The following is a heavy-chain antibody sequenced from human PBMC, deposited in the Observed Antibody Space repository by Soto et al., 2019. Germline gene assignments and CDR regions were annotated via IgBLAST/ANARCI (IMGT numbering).Heavy chain of an antibody. D-gene: IGHD1-20*01. J-gene: IGHJ4*02. CDR1: GGSVSSGSYY. CDR2: IYYSGST. V-gene: IGHV4-61*01. Sequence: SETLSLTCTVSGGSVSSGSYYWSWLRQPPGKGLEWIGYIYYSGSTNYNPSLKSRVTISVDTSKNQFSLKLSSVTAADTAVYYCARDNWNDYFDYWGQGTLVTVSS. CDR3: ARDNWNDYFDY.